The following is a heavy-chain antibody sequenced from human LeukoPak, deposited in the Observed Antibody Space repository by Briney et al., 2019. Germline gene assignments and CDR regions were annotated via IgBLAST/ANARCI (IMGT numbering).Heavy chain of an antibody. V-gene: IGHV3-15*01. CDR1: GFTFSNVW. Sequence: PGGSLRLSCEASGFTFSNVWMNWVRQAPGKGLEWIGRIKTKTEGGTTEYIAPVKGRFTISRDDSKNTVYLQMNSLQTEDTALYYCVTRDRSTGDYWGQGTLVTVSS. CDR3: VTRDRSTGDY. CDR2: IKTKTEGGTT. J-gene: IGHJ4*02. D-gene: IGHD5-24*01.